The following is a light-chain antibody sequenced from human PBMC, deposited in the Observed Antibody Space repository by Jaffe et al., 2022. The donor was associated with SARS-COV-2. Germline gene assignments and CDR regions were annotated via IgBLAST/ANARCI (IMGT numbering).Light chain of an antibody. J-gene: IGLJ2*01. V-gene: IGLV2-14*03. Sequence: QSALTQPASMSGSPGQSITISCTGTNSDIGVSNFISWFQQHPGEVPKLIISNVRNRPSGVSNRFSGSKSGNTASLTISGLQAEDEADYYCSSHSSSTTLVLFGGGTKLTVL. CDR2: NVR. CDR3: SSHSSSTTLVL. CDR1: NSDIGVSNF.